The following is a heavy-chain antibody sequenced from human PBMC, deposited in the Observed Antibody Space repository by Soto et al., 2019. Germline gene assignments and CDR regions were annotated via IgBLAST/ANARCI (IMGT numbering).Heavy chain of an antibody. CDR2: ISGSGGST. J-gene: IGHJ4*02. Sequence: EVQLLESGGGLVQPGGSLRLSCAASGFTFSSYAMSWVRQAPGKGLEWVSVISGSGGSTYYADSVKGRFTISRDNSKNTLYLQMNSLRAEDTAVYYCAKDGSSGYYYLDYWGQGTLVTVSS. CDR3: AKDGSSGYYYLDY. CDR1: GFTFSSYA. V-gene: IGHV3-23*01. D-gene: IGHD3-22*01.